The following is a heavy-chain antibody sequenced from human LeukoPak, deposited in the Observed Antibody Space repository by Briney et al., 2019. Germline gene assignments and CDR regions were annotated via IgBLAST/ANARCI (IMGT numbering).Heavy chain of an antibody. D-gene: IGHD3-10*01. J-gene: IGHJ4*02. CDR2: INHSGST. V-gene: IGHV4-34*01. CDR1: GGSFSGYY. Sequence: SETLSLTCAVYGGSFSGYYWSWIRQPPGKGLEWIGEINHSGSTNYNPSLKSRVTISVDTSKNQFSLKLSSVTAADTAVYHCARSRVRGPLGYWGQGTLVTVSS. CDR3: ARSRVRGPLGY.